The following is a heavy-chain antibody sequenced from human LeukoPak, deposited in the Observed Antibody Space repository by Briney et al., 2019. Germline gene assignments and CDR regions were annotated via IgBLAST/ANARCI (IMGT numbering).Heavy chain of an antibody. Sequence: GGSLRLSCAASGFTVSINYMSWVRQAPGKGLEWVSVIYSGGSTYYADSVKGRFTISRDNSKNTLYLQMNSLRAEDTAVYYCAREWLQFAFDIWGQGTMVTVSS. CDR1: GFTVSINY. V-gene: IGHV3-66*01. CDR2: IYSGGST. D-gene: IGHD5-12*01. CDR3: AREWLQFAFDI. J-gene: IGHJ3*02.